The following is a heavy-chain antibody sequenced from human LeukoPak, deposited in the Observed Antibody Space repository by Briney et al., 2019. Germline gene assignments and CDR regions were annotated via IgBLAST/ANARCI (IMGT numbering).Heavy chain of an antibody. CDR2: IYHSGST. V-gene: IGHV4-38-2*01. D-gene: IGHD6-13*01. CDR1: GYSISSGYY. J-gene: IGHJ4*02. Sequence: SETLSLTCAVSGYSISSGYYWGWIRQPPGKGLEWIGSIYHSGSTYYNPSLKSRGTISVDTSKNQFSLKLSSVTAADTAVYYCARAESSWDIDYWGQGTLVTVSS. CDR3: ARAESSWDIDY.